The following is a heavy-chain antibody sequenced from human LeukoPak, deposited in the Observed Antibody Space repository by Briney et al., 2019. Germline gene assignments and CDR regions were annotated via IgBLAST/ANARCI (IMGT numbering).Heavy chain of an antibody. J-gene: IGHJ4*02. CDR2: ISSSSTI. V-gene: IGHV3-48*01. Sequence: PGGSLRLSCAASGFTFSSFSMNWVRQAPGKGLEWVSYISSSSTIKYADSVKGRFTLSRDNAKNSLYLQMSSLRAEDTAVYYCARGGVYCAGDCVDYWGQGTLVTVSS. D-gene: IGHD2-21*02. CDR1: GFTFSSFS. CDR3: ARGGVYCAGDCVDY.